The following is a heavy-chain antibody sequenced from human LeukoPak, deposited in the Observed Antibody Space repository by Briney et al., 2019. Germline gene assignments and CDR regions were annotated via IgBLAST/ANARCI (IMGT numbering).Heavy chain of an antibody. V-gene: IGHV6-1*01. CDR3: ARRATDDGPSGSYFIY. D-gene: IGHD3-10*01. CDR1: GDSVSSNSAA. CDR2: TYYRSKWYN. Sequence: SQTLSLTCAISGDSVSSNSAAWNWIRQSPSRGLEWLGRTYYRSKWYNDYAVSVKSRITINPDTSKNQFSLQLNSVTPEDTAVYYCARRATDDGPSGSYFIYWGQGTLVTVSS. J-gene: IGHJ4*02.